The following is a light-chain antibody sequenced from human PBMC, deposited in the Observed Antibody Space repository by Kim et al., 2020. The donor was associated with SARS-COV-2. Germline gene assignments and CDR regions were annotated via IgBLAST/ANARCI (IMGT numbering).Light chain of an antibody. Sequence: DIQMTQSPSTLSASVGDRVTITCRASQSISNWLAWFQQKPGKAPKLLISKASTLESGVPSRFSGRGSGTEFTLTISGLQPNDFATYYCQQYSSESVTFGQGTKVDIK. J-gene: IGKJ1*01. CDR2: KAS. V-gene: IGKV1-5*03. CDR1: QSISNW. CDR3: QQYSSESVT.